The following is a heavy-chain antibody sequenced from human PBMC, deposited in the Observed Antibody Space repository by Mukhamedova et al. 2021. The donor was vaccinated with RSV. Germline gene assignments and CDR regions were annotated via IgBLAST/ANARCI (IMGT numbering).Heavy chain of an antibody. D-gene: IGHD3-3*01. Sequence: GSIYFSGSTYYNPSLKSRVTIAVDTSKNQLSLKLRSVSAADTGVYYCARHSFRDDYRDFWCGYYGWFDPWGQGTLVTDS. CDR3: ARHSFRDDYRDFWCGYYGWFDP. V-gene: IGHV4-39*01. J-gene: IGHJ5*02. CDR2: IYFSGST.